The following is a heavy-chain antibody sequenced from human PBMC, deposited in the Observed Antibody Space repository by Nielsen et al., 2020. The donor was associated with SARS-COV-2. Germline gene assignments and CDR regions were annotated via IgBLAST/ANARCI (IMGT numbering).Heavy chain of an antibody. D-gene: IGHD1-26*01. CDR2: IDPSDSYT. CDR1: GYSFTSHW. CDR3: ARPASGTYQNPDS. Sequence: GESLKISCQGSGYSFTSHWINWVRQMPGKGLEWMGRIDPSDSYTNYSPSFQGHVTISVDRAISTAFLQWSSLRASDSAMYYCARPASGTYQNPDSWGQGTLVTVTS. J-gene: IGHJ4*02. V-gene: IGHV5-10-1*01.